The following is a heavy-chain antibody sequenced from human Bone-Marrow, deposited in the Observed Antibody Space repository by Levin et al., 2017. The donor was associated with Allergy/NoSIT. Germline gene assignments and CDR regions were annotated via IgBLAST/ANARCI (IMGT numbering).Heavy chain of an antibody. CDR2: ISWNSGSI. V-gene: IGHV3-9*01. J-gene: IGHJ3*02. Sequence: GGSLRLSCAASGFTFDDYAMHWVRQAPGKGLEWVSGISWNSGSIGYADSVKGRFTISRDNAKNSLYLQMNSLRAEDTALYYCAKDLTGGDRFDAFDIWGQGTMVTVSS. CDR3: AKDLTGGDRFDAFDI. D-gene: IGHD2-21*02. CDR1: GFTFDDYA.